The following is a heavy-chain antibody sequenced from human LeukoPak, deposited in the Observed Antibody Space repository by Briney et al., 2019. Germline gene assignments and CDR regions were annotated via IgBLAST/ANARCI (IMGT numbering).Heavy chain of an antibody. Sequence: SETLSFTCTVSGGSMSNYYWIWIRQPPGKGLEWIGYIYYSGTTSYNPSLKSRVTISVDTSKNQFSLKLNSVTAADAAVYYCARGQFYHDSTGYSDWGQGTLVTVSS. V-gene: IGHV4-59*01. CDR3: ARGQFYHDSTGYSD. CDR1: GGSMSNYY. CDR2: IYYSGTT. D-gene: IGHD3-22*01. J-gene: IGHJ4*02.